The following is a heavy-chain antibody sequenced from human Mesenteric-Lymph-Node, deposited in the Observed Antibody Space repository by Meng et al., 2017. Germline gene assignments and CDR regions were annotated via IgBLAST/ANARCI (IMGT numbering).Heavy chain of an antibody. CDR3: ASFPPPGKQWLVTDY. CDR1: GDAIRSDIW. J-gene: IGHJ4*02. V-gene: IGHV4-4*02. Sequence: QVQREGAAPGLVKPSGTLSLTCTGSGDAIRSDIWWSWVRQPTGKGLEWIGEVYHRGDTNYNPSLKSRVDISVDKSKNQFSLKLSSVTAADTAVYYCASFPPPGKQWLVTDYWGQGTLVTVSS. D-gene: IGHD6-19*01. CDR2: VYHRGDT.